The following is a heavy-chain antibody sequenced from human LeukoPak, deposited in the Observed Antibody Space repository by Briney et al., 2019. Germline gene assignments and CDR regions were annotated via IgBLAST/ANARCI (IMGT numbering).Heavy chain of an antibody. J-gene: IGHJ5*02. CDR3: ARTAGYYYGSGSYYAWFDP. CDR2: VYNSGST. Sequence: SETLSLTCTVSGGSVSSGFYYWSWIRQPAGKGLEWIGRVYNSGSTSYNPSLKSRVTISIDTSKNQFSLKLNSVTAADTAVYYCARTAGYYYGSGSYYAWFDPWGQGTLVTVSS. D-gene: IGHD3-10*01. V-gene: IGHV4-61*10. CDR1: GGSVSSGFYY.